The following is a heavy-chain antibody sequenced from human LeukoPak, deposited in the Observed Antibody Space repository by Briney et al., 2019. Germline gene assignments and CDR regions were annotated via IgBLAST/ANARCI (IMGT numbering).Heavy chain of an antibody. CDR2: INPYSGST. V-gene: IGHV1-2*02. Sequence: ASVKVSCKAPGYTFTSYYIHWVRQAPGQGLEWMGWINPYSGSTNYTRKFQGRVTMTRDTSISTAYMEVTRLRSDDTAVYYCAREYTAGYGMDVWGQGTTVTVSS. D-gene: IGHD2-2*02. J-gene: IGHJ6*02. CDR3: AREYTAGYGMDV. CDR1: GYTFTSYY.